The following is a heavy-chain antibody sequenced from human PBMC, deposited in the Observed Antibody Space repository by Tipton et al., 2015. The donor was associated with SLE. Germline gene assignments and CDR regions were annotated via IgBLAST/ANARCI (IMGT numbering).Heavy chain of an antibody. CDR3: ARYGSWSYDY. Sequence: SLRLSCAASGFTVSHNYMNWVRQAPGKGLEWVSVSFIGGTTYYSDSVKGRFTISRDNAKNSLYLQMNSLRAEDTALYYCARYGSWSYDYWGQGTLVTVSS. J-gene: IGHJ4*02. D-gene: IGHD3-10*01. CDR1: GFTVSHNY. V-gene: IGHV3-53*01. CDR2: SFIGGTT.